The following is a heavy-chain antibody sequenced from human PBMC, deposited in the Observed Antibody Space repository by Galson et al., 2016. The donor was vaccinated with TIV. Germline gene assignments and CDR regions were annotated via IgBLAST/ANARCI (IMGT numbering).Heavy chain of an antibody. CDR3: AREGPCGGDCYLLDN. V-gene: IGHV1-69*06. J-gene: IGHJ4*02. CDR1: GYTFINYG. Sequence: SVKVSCKASGYTFINYGVGWVRQAPGQGFEWVGGILPISGQVSYAQNFQDRVTITADKSASTVYMELRSLRSDDTAVYYCAREGPCGGDCYLLDNWGQGSLVTVSS. CDR2: ILPISGQV. D-gene: IGHD2-21*02.